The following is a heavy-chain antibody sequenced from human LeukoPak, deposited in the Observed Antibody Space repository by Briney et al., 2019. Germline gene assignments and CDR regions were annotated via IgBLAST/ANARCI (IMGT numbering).Heavy chain of an antibody. Sequence: GGSLRLSCAASGFTFSSYAMSWVRQAPGKGLEWVSAISGSGGSTYYADSVKGRFTISRDNSKNTLYLQMNSLRAEDTAVYYCAKSRYDFWSGYYTGTETSGHYFDYWGQGTLVTASS. CDR2: ISGSGGST. CDR3: AKSRYDFWSGYYTGTETSGHYFDY. D-gene: IGHD3-3*01. J-gene: IGHJ4*02. V-gene: IGHV3-23*01. CDR1: GFTFSSYA.